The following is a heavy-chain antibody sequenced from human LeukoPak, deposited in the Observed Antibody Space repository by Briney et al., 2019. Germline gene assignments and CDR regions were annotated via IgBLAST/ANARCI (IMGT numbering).Heavy chain of an antibody. D-gene: IGHD2-2*01. Sequence: ASVKVSCRVSGYTLTEFSMHWVRQAPGKGLEWMGGFDPEDGETIYAQKFQGRVTMTRNTSISTAYMELSSLRSEDTAVYYCARGDGVIVVPAAIDYWGQGTLVTVSS. CDR1: GYTLTEFS. CDR3: ARGDGVIVVPAAIDY. V-gene: IGHV1-24*01. J-gene: IGHJ4*02. CDR2: FDPEDGET.